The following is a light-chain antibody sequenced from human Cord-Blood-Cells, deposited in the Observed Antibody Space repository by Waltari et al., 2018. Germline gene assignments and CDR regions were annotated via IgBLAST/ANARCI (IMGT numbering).Light chain of an antibody. J-gene: IGKJ3*01. CDR3: QQYNNWPPLLT. V-gene: IGKV3-15*01. CDR2: GAS. Sequence: EIVMTQSPATLSVSPGERATLSCRASQSVSSNLAWYQQKPGQAPRLLICGASTRATGIPARFSGSGSGTEFTLTISSLQSEDFAVYYCQQYNNWPPLLTFGPGTKVDIK. CDR1: QSVSSN.